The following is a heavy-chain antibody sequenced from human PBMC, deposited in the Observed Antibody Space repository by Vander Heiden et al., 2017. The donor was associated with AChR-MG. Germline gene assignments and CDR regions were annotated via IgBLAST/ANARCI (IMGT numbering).Heavy chain of an antibody. V-gene: IGHV3-23*01. Sequence: EVQLLESGGGLVQPGGSLRLSCPASGFSFSSYAMGWVRQAPGKGLEWVSAISGSGGSTYYADSVKGRFTISRDNSKNTLYLQMNSLRAEDTAVYYCANPYDSSGYYYRGESPVDYWGQGTLVTVSS. CDR1: GFSFSSYA. CDR3: ANPYDSSGYYYRGESPVDY. D-gene: IGHD3-22*01. CDR2: ISGSGGST. J-gene: IGHJ4*02.